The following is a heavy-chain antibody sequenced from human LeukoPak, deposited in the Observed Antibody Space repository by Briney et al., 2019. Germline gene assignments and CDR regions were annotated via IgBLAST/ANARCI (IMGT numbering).Heavy chain of an antibody. CDR2: ISYDGSNK. CDR1: GFTFSDAW. J-gene: IGHJ4*02. V-gene: IGHV3-30*18. CDR3: AKLGATTRHRVDY. Sequence: GGSLRLSCAASGFTFSDAWMSWVRQAPGKGLEWVAVISYDGSNKYYADSVKGRFTISRDNSKNTLYLQMNSLRAEDTAVYYCAKLGATTRHRVDYWGQGTLVTVSS. D-gene: IGHD1-26*01.